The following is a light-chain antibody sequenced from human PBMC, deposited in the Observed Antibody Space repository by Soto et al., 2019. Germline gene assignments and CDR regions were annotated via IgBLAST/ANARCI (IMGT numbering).Light chain of an antibody. J-gene: IGKJ1*01. Sequence: EIVLTQSPDTLSLSPGERATLSCRASQRISISYLAWYQQQPGQAPRLLIYSTSTRATGIPDRFSGSGSGTDFTLTISKLEPGVFAVYYCQQYGGSSWTFGQGTKVEIK. CDR3: QQYGGSSWT. CDR2: STS. CDR1: QRISISY. V-gene: IGKV3-20*01.